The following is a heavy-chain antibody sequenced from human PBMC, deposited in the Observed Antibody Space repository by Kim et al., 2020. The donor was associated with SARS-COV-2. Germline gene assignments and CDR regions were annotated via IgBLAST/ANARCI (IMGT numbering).Heavy chain of an antibody. D-gene: IGHD6-13*01. Sequence: GGSLRLSCTASGFTFGDYAMSWFRQAPGKGLEWVGFIRSKAYGGTTEYAASVKGRFTISRDDSKSIAYLQMNSLKTEDTAVYYCTRDPTSRGIAAAPWFDPWGQGTLVTVSS. V-gene: IGHV3-49*03. J-gene: IGHJ5*02. CDR2: IRSKAYGGTT. CDR3: TRDPTSRGIAAAPWFDP. CDR1: GFTFGDYA.